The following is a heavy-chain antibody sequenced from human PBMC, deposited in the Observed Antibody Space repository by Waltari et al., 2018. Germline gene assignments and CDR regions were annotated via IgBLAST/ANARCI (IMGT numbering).Heavy chain of an antibody. J-gene: IGHJ2*01. V-gene: IGHV1-69*12. D-gene: IGHD2-15*01. CDR2: IIPIFGTA. CDR1: GGTFSSYP. CDR3: ARTVETYWYFDL. Sequence: QVQLVQSGAEVKTPGSSVKVYCKASGGTFSSYPIRWVRQAPGQGLEWMGGIIPIFGTANYAQKFQGRVTITADESTSTAYMELSSLRSEDTAVYYCARTVETYWYFDLWGRGTLVTVSS.